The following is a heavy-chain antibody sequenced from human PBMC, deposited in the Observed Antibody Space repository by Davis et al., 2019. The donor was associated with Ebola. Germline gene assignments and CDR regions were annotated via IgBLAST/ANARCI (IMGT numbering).Heavy chain of an antibody. CDR1: GFTFSTYS. CDR3: ARERGRYFDY. CDR2: ISSSSSTI. J-gene: IGHJ4*02. V-gene: IGHV3-48*04. D-gene: IGHD1-26*01. Sequence: PGGSLRLSCAASGFTFSTYSMNWVRQAPGKGLEWVSYISSSSSTIYHADSVMGRFTISRDNAKNSLYLQMNSLRAEDTAVYYCARERGRYFDYWGQGTLVTVSS.